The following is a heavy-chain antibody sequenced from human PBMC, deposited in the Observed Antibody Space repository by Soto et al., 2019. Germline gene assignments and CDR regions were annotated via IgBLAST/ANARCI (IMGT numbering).Heavy chain of an antibody. CDR3: AKTGEETPMIVVRGYYFDY. CDR1: GFTFSSYA. J-gene: IGHJ4*02. V-gene: IGHV3-23*01. Sequence: GGSLRLSCAASGFTFSSYAMSWVRQAPGKGLEWVSAISGSGGSTYYADTVKGRFTISRDNSKNTLYLQMNSLRAEDTAVYYCAKTGEETPMIVVRGYYFDYWGQGTLVTVSS. CDR2: ISGSGGST. D-gene: IGHD3-22*01.